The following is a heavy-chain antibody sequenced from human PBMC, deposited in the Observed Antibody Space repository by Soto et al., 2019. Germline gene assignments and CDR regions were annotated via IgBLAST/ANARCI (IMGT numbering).Heavy chain of an antibody. Sequence: QLHLVQSGAVVKKPGASVTASCSASGYPVTAYYMHWVRQAPGRGLEWMGGINPATGAAKYTQTFQGRVTMTRDTSTSIVFMELSGLTSEDTAVFYCARGGGVGVAGSAAFDMWGQGTLVTVSS. J-gene: IGHJ3*02. CDR1: GYPVTAYY. CDR3: ARGGGVGVAGSAAFDM. D-gene: IGHD3-3*01. CDR2: INPATGAA. V-gene: IGHV1-2*02.